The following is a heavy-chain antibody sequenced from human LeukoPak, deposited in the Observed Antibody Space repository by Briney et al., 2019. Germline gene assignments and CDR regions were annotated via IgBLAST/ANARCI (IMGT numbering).Heavy chain of an antibody. CDR2: ISSSGSTI. Sequence: GGSLRLSCAASGFTVSSNYMSWVRQAPGKGLEWVSYISSSGSTIYYADSVKGRFTISRDNAKNSLYLQMNSLRAEDTAVYYCARDRGRRGITMRSDAFDIWGQGTMVTVSS. V-gene: IGHV3-11*01. CDR1: GFTVSSNY. D-gene: IGHD3-22*01. J-gene: IGHJ3*02. CDR3: ARDRGRRGITMRSDAFDI.